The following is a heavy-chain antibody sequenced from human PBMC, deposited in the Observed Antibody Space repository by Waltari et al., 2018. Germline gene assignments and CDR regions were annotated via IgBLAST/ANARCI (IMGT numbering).Heavy chain of an antibody. CDR2: IYYSGRT. CDR3: ARHEVPEVAGPDY. J-gene: IGHJ4*02. CDR1: GGSISSSSYY. Sequence: QLQLQESGPGLVKPSETLSLTCTVSGGSISSSSYYWGWIRQPPGKWLEWIGSIYYSGRTYYSPSLKSRVTISVDTSNNQFSLKLSSLTAADTAVYYCARHEVPEVAGPDYWGQGTLVTVSS. V-gene: IGHV4-39*01. D-gene: IGHD6-19*01.